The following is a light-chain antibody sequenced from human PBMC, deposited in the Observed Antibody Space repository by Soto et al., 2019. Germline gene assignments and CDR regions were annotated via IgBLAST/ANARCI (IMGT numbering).Light chain of an antibody. CDR1: QSISSY. CDR3: QQSYNTPALT. J-gene: IGKJ4*01. V-gene: IGKV1-39*01. CDR2: AAS. Sequence: DIQMTQSPSSLSASVGDRVTITCRASQSISSYLNWYQQKPGKAPKLLIYAASSLHSGVPSRFSGGGSGTDFTLTISSLQPEDFGTYYCQQSYNTPALTFGGGTKVEI.